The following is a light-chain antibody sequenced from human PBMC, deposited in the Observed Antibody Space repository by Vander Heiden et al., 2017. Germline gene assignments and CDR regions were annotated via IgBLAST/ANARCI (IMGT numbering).Light chain of an antibody. V-gene: IGKV1-8*01. CDR2: AAS. Sequence: AIRMTQSPSSLSASTGDRVTITCRARQGISSYLAWYQQKPGKAPKLLIYAASTLQSGVPSRCSGSGSGTDFTLTISCLQSEDFATYYCQQYYSYPRTFGQGTKVEIK. J-gene: IGKJ1*01. CDR1: QGISSY. CDR3: QQYYSYPRT.